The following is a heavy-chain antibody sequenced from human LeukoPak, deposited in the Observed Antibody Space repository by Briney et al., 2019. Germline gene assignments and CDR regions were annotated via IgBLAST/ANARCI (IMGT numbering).Heavy chain of an antibody. CDR3: AKAAYYDSSGYSSFQH. J-gene: IGHJ1*01. CDR1: GFTFSSNA. CDR2: ISDSGGTT. D-gene: IGHD3-22*01. V-gene: IGHV3-23*01. Sequence: GGSLRLSCAASGFTFSSNAMSWVRQAPGKGLEWVSAISDSGGTTYYADSVKGRFTISRDNSKNTLYLQMNSLRAEDTAVYYCAKAAYYDSSGYSSFQHWGQGTLVTVSS.